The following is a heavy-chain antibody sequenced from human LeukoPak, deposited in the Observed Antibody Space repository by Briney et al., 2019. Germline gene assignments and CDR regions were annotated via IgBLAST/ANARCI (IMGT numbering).Heavy chain of an antibody. V-gene: IGHV4-59*01. D-gene: IGHD3-10*01. J-gene: IGHJ4*02. CDR2: IYYSGST. Sequence: SETLSLTCTVSGGSISSYYWSWIRQPPGKGLEWIGYIYYSGSTNYNPSPKSRVTISVDTSKNQFSLKLSSVTAADTAVYYCARTLVYYGSGSYYNQYFDYWGQGTLVTVSS. CDR3: ARTLVYYGSGSYYNQYFDY. CDR1: GGSISSYY.